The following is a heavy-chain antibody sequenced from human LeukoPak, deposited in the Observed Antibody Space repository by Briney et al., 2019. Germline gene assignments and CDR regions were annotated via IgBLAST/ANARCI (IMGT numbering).Heavy chain of an antibody. CDR2: ISGSGGST. D-gene: IGHD1-1*01. J-gene: IGHJ4*02. CDR3: ARGGYNWKGFDY. CDR1: GFTFSDNG. Sequence: GGSLRLPCAASGFTFSDNGMSWVRQAPGKGLEWVSAISGSGGSTYYADSVKGRFTISRDNAKNSLYLQMNSLRAEDTAVYYCARGGYNWKGFDYWGQGTLVTVSS. V-gene: IGHV3-23*01.